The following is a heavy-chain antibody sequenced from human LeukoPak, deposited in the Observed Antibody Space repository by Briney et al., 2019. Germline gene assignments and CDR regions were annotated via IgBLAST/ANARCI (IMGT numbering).Heavy chain of an antibody. CDR2: IYSGGST. J-gene: IGHJ4*02. D-gene: IGHD3-9*01. CDR3: ARLDILTGSSFDY. Sequence: GGSLRLSCAASGFTVSSNYMSWVRQAPGKVLEWVSVIYSGGSTYYADSVEGRFTISRDNSKNTLYLQMNSLRAEDTAVYYCARLDILTGSSFDYWGQGTLVTVSS. CDR1: GFTVSSNY. V-gene: IGHV3-66*01.